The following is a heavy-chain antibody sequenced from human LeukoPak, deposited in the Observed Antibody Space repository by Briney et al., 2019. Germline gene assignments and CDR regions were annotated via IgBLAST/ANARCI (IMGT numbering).Heavy chain of an antibody. CDR2: INHSGST. V-gene: IGHV4-34*01. Sequence: PSETLSLTCAVYGGSFSGYYWSWIRQPPGKGLEWIGEINHSGSTNYNPSLKSRVTISVDTSKNQFSLKLSSVTAADTAVYYCARRREYSYGARGFDYWGQGTLVTVSS. D-gene: IGHD5-18*01. CDR3: ARRREYSYGARGFDY. CDR1: GGSFSGYY. J-gene: IGHJ4*02.